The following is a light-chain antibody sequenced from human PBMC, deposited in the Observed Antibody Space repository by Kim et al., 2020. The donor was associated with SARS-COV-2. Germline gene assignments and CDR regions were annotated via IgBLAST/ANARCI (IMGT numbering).Light chain of an antibody. J-gene: IGLJ3*02. CDR3: QLWDSSSDHPV. V-gene: IGLV3-21*03. CDR1: NIGSKS. CDR2: DDT. Sequence: ATGKTARITCGGNNIGSKSVHWYQQKPGQAPVLVISDDTDRPSGIPERFSGSNSGNTATLTISRVEAGDEADYYCQLWDSSSDHPVFGGGTQLTVL.